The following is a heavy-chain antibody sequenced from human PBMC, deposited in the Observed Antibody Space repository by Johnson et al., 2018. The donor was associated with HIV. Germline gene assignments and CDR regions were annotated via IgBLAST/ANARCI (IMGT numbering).Heavy chain of an antibody. V-gene: IGHV3-30*04. J-gene: IGHJ3*02. Sequence: QVQLVESGGGVVQPGRSLRLSCAASGFTFSSYPMHWVRQAPGKGLEWVAVISFAGTNEYYADPVKGRFTISRDNARNSLYMDMNGLRAEDTAWYYCARQHQYDSSGQGGGLDIWGQGTMVTVSS. CDR2: ISFAGTNE. D-gene: IGHD3-22*01. CDR3: ARQHQYDSSGQGGGLDI. CDR1: GFTFSSYP.